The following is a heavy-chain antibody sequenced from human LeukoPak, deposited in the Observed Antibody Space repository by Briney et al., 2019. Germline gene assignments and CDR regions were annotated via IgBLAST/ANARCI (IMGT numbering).Heavy chain of an antibody. J-gene: IGHJ4*02. CDR3: ARARAGDTRDFEY. D-gene: IGHD2-2*01. CDR2: ISSSSSYI. V-gene: IGHV3-21*01. CDR1: GFTFSSYA. Sequence: PGGSLRLSCAASGFTFSSYAMSWVRQAPGKGLEWVSSISSSSSYIYYADSVKGRFTNSRDNAKNSLYLQMNSLRAEDTAIYYCARARAGDTRDFEYWGQGTLVTVSS.